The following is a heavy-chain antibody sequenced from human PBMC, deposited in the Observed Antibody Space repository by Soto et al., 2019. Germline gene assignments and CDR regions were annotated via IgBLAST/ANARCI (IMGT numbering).Heavy chain of an antibody. CDR3: ASDEPVYSISWYTY. V-gene: IGHV3-48*04. J-gene: IGHJ4*02. CDR2: ISSSGINT. D-gene: IGHD6-13*01. CDR1: GFTFSSYS. Sequence: PGGSLRLSCAASGFTFSSYSMNWVRQAPGKGLEWVSYISSSGINTKYADSVKGRFTISRDNAKNSLYLQMNRLRPQHTAAFYCASDEPVYSISWYTYWGQGILVTVSS.